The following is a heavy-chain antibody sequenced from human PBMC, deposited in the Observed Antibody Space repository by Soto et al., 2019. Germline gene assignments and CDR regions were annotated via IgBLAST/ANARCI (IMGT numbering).Heavy chain of an antibody. CDR3: ARVYCSDASSYSPDDAFDF. CDR1: GFTFSSYW. D-gene: IGHD2-15*01. V-gene: IGHV3-7*04. Sequence: VQLVESGGGLVQPGGSLRLSCGASGFTFSSYWMSWVRQAPGEGREWVANIKQDGDEKYYVDSVKGRFTIARDNAKYSLDLQMTSLRAEDPALYYCARVYCSDASSYSPDDAFDFWGQGTMVSVSS. CDR2: IKQDGDEK. J-gene: IGHJ3*01.